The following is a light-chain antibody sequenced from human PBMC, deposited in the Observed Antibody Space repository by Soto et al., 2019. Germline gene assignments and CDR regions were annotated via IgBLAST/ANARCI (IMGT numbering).Light chain of an antibody. CDR2: AAS. Sequence: DIQMTQSPSALSAAVGDRVTFTCRASQRINKALNWYQKQPGKAPTLLIYAASTWQSTVPSRVIGGGSCTDFARTISSLHPADSATWSWSQYHRTPWACGQGTKVEIK. CDR1: QRINKA. CDR3: SQYHRTPWA. V-gene: IGKV1-39*01. J-gene: IGKJ1*01.